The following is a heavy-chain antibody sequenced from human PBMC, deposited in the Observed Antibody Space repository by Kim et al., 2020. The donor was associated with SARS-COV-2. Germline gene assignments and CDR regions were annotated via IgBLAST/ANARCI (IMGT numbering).Heavy chain of an antibody. D-gene: IGHD6-19*01. Sequence: SETLSLTCTVSGGSISSYYWSWIRQPPGKGLEWIGYIYYSGSTNYNPSLKSRVTISVDTSKNQFSLKLSSVTAADTAVYYCARAVYSSGWYGDYYYYGMDVWGQGTTVTVSS. CDR3: ARAVYSSGWYGDYYYYGMDV. CDR1: GGSISSYY. J-gene: IGHJ6*02. V-gene: IGHV4-59*01. CDR2: IYYSGST.